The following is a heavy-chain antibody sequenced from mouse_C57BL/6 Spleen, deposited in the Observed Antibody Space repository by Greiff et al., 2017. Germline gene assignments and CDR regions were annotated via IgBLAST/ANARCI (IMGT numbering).Heavy chain of an antibody. CDR2: IFPGSGST. CDR1: GYTFTGYW. J-gene: IGHJ1*03. D-gene: IGHD1-1*01. CDR3: ARLREDDYGSSSLGYFDV. V-gene: IGHV1-9*01. Sequence: QVQLKQSGAELMKPGASVKLSCKATGYTFTGYWIEWVKQRPGHGLEWIGEIFPGSGSTNYNEKFKGKATFTADTSSNTAYMQLSSLTTEDSAIYYCARLREDDYGSSSLGYFDVWGTGTTVTVSS.